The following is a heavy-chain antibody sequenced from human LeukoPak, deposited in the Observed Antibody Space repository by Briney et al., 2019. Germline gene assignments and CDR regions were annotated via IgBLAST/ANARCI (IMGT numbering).Heavy chain of an antibody. J-gene: IGHJ5*02. CDR3: ARDRIESAVAGMGLYNWFDP. V-gene: IGHV1-46*01. CDR1: GYTFTSYY. D-gene: IGHD6-19*01. Sequence: ASVKVSCKASGYTFTSYYMHWVRQAPGQGVEWMGMINPSGGSTSYAQKFQGRVTMTRDTSTSTVYMELSSLRSEDTAVYYCARDRIESAVAGMGLYNWFDPWGQGTLVTVSS. CDR2: INPSGGST.